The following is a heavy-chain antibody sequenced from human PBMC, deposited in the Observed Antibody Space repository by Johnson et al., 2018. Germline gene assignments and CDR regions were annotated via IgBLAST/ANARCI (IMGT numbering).Heavy chain of an antibody. Sequence: VHLVQSGGGVVHPGRSLRLSFAAVFTFSSYGMHWVRQAPGKGLEWVAVIWYDGRNKYYADSVMGRFTISRDKSNNTLYLQMSSLRAEDTAVYYCAREPNILGITSAFDIWGQGTMVTVSS. CDR2: IWYDGRNK. V-gene: IGHV3-33*08. J-gene: IGHJ3*02. D-gene: IGHD3-3*01. CDR3: AREPNILGITSAFDI. CDR1: FTFSSYG.